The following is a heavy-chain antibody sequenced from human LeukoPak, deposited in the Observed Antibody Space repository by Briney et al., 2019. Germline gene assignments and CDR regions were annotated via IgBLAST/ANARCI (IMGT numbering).Heavy chain of an antibody. CDR3: AREGVI. Sequence: SETLSLTCTVSGGSFSSYFWTWIRQPAGKGLEWIGRIYSNGISDYSPSLKSRVTMSVDTSKNQFSLILSSVTAADTAVYYCAREGVIWGQGTLVTVSS. CDR1: GGSFSSYF. CDR2: IYSNGIS. V-gene: IGHV4-4*07. J-gene: IGHJ4*02. D-gene: IGHD2-21*01.